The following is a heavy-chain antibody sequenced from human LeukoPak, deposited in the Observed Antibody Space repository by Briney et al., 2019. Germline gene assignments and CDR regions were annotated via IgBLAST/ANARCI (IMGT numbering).Heavy chain of an antibody. CDR3: AKRARRITMVRGQFASLLYFDY. J-gene: IGHJ4*02. Sequence: GGSLRLSCAASGFTFISYGMHWVRQAPGKGLEWVAFIRYDGSNKYYADSVKGRFTISRDNSKNTLYLQMNSLRAEDTAVYYCAKRARRITMVRGQFASLLYFDYWGQGTLVTVSS. V-gene: IGHV3-30*02. D-gene: IGHD3-10*01. CDR1: GFTFISYG. CDR2: IRYDGSNK.